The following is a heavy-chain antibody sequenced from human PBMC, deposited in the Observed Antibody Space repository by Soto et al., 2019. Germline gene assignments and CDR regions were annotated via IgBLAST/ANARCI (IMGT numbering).Heavy chain of an antibody. V-gene: IGHV1-18*01. CDR3: ASSRRDCRTRQCYSDFDC. Sequence: GASVKVSCKASGYTFTDYGIHWVRQAPGQGFEWMGWIVPNNGNTNYAQKVQGRVTMTTDTSTSTAYMELRSLTSDDTAVYYCASSRRDCRTRQCYSDFDCWGKGTLVTVSS. J-gene: IGHJ4*02. D-gene: IGHD2-15*01. CDR2: IVPNNGNT. CDR1: GYTFTDYG.